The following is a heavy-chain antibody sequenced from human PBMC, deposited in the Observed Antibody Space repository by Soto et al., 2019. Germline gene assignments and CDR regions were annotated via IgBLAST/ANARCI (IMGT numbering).Heavy chain of an antibody. V-gene: IGHV3-74*01. J-gene: IGHJ6*03. CDR2: INSDGSST. D-gene: IGHD3-10*01. CDR3: ARAPYYGSGTRPNYYYYYMDV. CDR1: GFTFSSYW. Sequence: EVQLVESGGGLVQPGGSLRLSCAASGFTFSSYWMHWVRQAPGKGLVWVSRINSDGSSTSYADSVKGRLTTSRDNAKNTLYEQMNSLRAEDKAVYYCARAPYYGSGTRPNYYYYYMDVWGKGATVTVSS.